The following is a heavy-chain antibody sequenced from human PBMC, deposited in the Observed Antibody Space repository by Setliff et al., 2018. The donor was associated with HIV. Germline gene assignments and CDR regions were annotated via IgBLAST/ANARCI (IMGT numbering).Heavy chain of an antibody. Sequence: ASVMVSCKASGYILTSHYMHWVRQAPGQGLEWMGIINPSVGSTSYAQKFQGRVTVTRDTSTSTVYMELSSLRSEDTAVYYCAREYDVLLWIGSQYGRGNLDSWGQGTPVTVSS. V-gene: IGHV1-46*01. CDR3: AREYDVLLWIGSQYGRGNLDS. CDR2: INPSVGST. CDR1: GYILTSHY. D-gene: IGHD3-10*01. J-gene: IGHJ4*02.